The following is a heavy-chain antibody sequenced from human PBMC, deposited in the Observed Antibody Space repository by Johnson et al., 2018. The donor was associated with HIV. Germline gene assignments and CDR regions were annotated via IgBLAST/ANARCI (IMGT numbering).Heavy chain of an antibody. V-gene: IGHV3-66*01. CDR1: GFTFSSYW. Sequence: EVQLMESGGGFVQPGGSLRLSCAASGFTFSSYWMSWVRQAPGTGLEWVSVIYSGGSTSYADYVTGRFTISRDNSKNTLYLQMNSLRAEDTAVYYCASSGYSSFGQAFDIWGQGTMVTVSS. CDR3: ASSGYSSFGQAFDI. J-gene: IGHJ3*02. D-gene: IGHD6-13*01. CDR2: IYSGGST.